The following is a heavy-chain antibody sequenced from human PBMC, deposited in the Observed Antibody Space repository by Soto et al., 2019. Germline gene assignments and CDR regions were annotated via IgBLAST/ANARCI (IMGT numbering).Heavy chain of an antibody. V-gene: IGHV4-39*01. J-gene: IGHJ6*03. Sequence: PSESPYLTCTVSGDSISSSSYYWGWIRQPPGKGLEWIGSIYYSGSTYYNPSLKSRVTISVDTSKNQFSLKLSSVTAADTAVYYCARLQGSGRGTYYYYMDVWGKGTTVTVSS. CDR2: IYYSGST. CDR3: ARLQGSGRGTYYYYMDV. D-gene: IGHD3-10*01. CDR1: GDSISSSSYY.